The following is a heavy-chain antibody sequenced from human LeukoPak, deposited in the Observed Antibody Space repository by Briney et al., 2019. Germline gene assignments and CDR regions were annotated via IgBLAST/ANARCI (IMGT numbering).Heavy chain of an antibody. Sequence: GRSLRLSCAASGFTFSTYNMNWVRQAPGKGLEWVSFISGSGSYKFYADSVKGRFTISRDNSKNTLYLQMNSLRAEDTAVYYCAKRSSSGQGPNFDYWGQGTLVTVSS. CDR3: AKRSSSGQGPNFDY. D-gene: IGHD6-19*01. CDR1: GFTFSTYN. J-gene: IGHJ4*02. V-gene: IGHV3-21*04. CDR2: ISGSGSYK.